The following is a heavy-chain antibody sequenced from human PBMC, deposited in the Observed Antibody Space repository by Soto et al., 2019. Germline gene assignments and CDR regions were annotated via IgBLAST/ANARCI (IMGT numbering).Heavy chain of an antibody. V-gene: IGHV3-30*18. Sequence: GGSLRLSCAASGFTFSSYGMHWVRQAPGKGLEWVAVISYDGSNKYYADPVKGRFTISRDNSKNTLYLQMNSLRAEDTAVYYCAKDLGTTSNWFDPWGQGTLVTVSS. CDR3: AKDLGTTSNWFDP. CDR1: GFTFSSYG. D-gene: IGHD4-4*01. CDR2: ISYDGSNK. J-gene: IGHJ5*02.